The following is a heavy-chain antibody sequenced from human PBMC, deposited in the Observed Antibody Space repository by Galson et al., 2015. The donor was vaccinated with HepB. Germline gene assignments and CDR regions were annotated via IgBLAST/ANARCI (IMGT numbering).Heavy chain of an antibody. CDR3: ARGTSYVDSSLYY. CDR1: GYTFINYG. D-gene: IGHD4-17*01. V-gene: IGHV1-18*01. Sequence: SVKVSCKASGYTFINYGISWVRQAPGQGLEWMGWISAYNGKTKYAQKFQGRVTMTTDTSTSTAYMALRSLRSDDTAVYYCARGTSYVDSSLYYWGQGSLVTVSS. J-gene: IGHJ4*02. CDR2: ISAYNGKT.